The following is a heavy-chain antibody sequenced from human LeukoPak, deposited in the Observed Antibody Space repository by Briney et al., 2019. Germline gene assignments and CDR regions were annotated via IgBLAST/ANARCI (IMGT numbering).Heavy chain of an antibody. CDR3: ARGHYSASY. J-gene: IGHJ4*02. CDR1: GGSFSGYY. V-gene: IGHV4-34*01. D-gene: IGHD1-26*01. CDR2: INHSGST. Sequence: KPSETLSLTCAVYGGSFSGYYWSWIRQPPGKGLEWIGEINHSGSTNYNPSLKSRVTISVDTSKNQFSLKLSSVTAADTAVYYCARGHYSASYWGQGTLVTVSS.